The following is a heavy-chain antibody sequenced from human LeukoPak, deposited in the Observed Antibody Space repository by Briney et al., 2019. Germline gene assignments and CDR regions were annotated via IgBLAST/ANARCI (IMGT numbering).Heavy chain of an antibody. Sequence: ASVKVSCKASGYTFTAYYMHWVRQAPGQGLEWMGWINPNSGGTNYAQKFQGRVTITRDTSISTAYMELSRLRSDDTAVYYCARDGYNSWYFDYWGQGTLVTVSS. CDR3: ARDGYNSWYFDY. CDR1: GYTFTAYY. D-gene: IGHD5-24*01. V-gene: IGHV1-2*02. CDR2: INPNSGGT. J-gene: IGHJ4*02.